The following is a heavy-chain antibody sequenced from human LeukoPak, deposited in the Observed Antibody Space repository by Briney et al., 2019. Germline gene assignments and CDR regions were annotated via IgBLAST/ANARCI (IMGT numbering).Heavy chain of an antibody. CDR2: IYHSGST. V-gene: IGHV4-30-2*01. CDR3: ARHLTGTTLSFDY. D-gene: IGHD1-7*01. Sequence: PSETLSLTCVVSGGSISSGGYSWSWLRQPPGKGLEWIGYIYHSGSTYYNPSLKSRVTISVDRSKNQFSLKLSSVTAADTAVYYCARHLTGTTLSFDYWGQGTLVTVSS. CDR1: GGSISSGGYS. J-gene: IGHJ4*02.